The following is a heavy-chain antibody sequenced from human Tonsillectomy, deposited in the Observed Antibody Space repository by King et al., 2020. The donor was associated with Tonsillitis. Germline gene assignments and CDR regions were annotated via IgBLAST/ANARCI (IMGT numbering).Heavy chain of an antibody. CDR2: VSGDGDRT. CDR1: GFYFRKYA. CDR3: ARDXPXXXTXPYXFDC. V-gene: IGHV3-23*04. Sequence: VQLVESGGGLVQPGGSLRLSCAASGFYFRKYAMNWVRQAPGKGLEWVSFVSGDGDRTFYADAVKGRAPIXRDHSQNSLFLELRSLRVEDTAIYFCARDXPXXXTXPYXFDCGXXXTPVSVSS. J-gene: IGHJ4*02.